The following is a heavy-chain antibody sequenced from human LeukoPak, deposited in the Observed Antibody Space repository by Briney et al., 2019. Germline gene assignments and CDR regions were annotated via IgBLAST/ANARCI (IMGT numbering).Heavy chain of an antibody. CDR2: INPRGGGT. Sequence: ASVKVSCKASGYTFTNYHMHWVRQAPGQGLEWLGIINPRGGGTLYAQKFQGRVTMTRDTSTSTVYMELSSLRSEDTALYYCARDPQDYYYYGMDVWGQGTLVTVSS. CDR3: ARDPQDYYYYGMDV. CDR1: GYTFTNYH. V-gene: IGHV1-46*01. J-gene: IGHJ6*02.